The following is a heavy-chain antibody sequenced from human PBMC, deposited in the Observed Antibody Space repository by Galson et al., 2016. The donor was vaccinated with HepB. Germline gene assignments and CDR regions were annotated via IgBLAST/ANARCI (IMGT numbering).Heavy chain of an antibody. CDR3: ARSQLPTPYYFYYGLDV. D-gene: IGHD2-2*01. V-gene: IGHV4-31*03. CDR1: GGSISSGGYY. CDR2: IYYSGRT. J-gene: IGHJ6*02. Sequence: TLSLTCTVSGGSISSGGYYWSWIRQHPGEGLEWIGYIYYSGRTYYTPSLKSRVSISVDTSKNQLSLKLSSVIAADTAVYYCARSQLPTPYYFYYGLDVWGQGTTVTVSS.